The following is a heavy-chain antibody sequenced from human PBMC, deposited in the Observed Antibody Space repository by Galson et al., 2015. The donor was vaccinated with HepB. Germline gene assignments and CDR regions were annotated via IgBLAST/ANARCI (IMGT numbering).Heavy chain of an antibody. CDR3: AREGSSWYGGYYYGMDV. Sequence: SVKVSCKASGYTFTSYAMHWVRQAPGQRLEWMGWINAGNGNTKYSQKFQGRVTITRDTSASTAYMELSSLRSGDTAVYYCAREGSSWYGGYYYGMDVWGQGTTVTVSS. J-gene: IGHJ6*02. CDR1: GYTFTSYA. D-gene: IGHD6-13*01. CDR2: INAGNGNT. V-gene: IGHV1-3*01.